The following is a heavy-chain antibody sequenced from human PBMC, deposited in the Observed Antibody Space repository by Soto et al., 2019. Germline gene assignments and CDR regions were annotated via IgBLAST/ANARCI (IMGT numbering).Heavy chain of an antibody. CDR3: ARVRDSFGLDV. J-gene: IGHJ6*02. CDR1: GGSITGAYY. D-gene: IGHD2-15*01. V-gene: IGHV4-31*03. CDR2: IHYRGST. Sequence: SETLSLTCRLSGGSITGAYYWNWIRQHPGKRLEWIGSIHYRGSTYYNPSLKTRITISLDRSNNQFSLNLSSVTAADTAVYYCARVRDSFGLDVWGQGTTVTVSS.